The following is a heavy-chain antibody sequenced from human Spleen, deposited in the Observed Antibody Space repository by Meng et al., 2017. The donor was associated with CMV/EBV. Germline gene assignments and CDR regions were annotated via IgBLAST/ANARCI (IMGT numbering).Heavy chain of an antibody. D-gene: IGHD3-22*01. Sequence: SVKVSCKASGGTFSSYAISWVRQAPGQGLEWMGGITPILGIANYAQKFQGRVTITADKSTSTAYMELSSLRSDDTAVYYCARGVNRATMIVVVTHYAFDIWGQGTMVTVS. V-gene: IGHV1-69*10. CDR1: GGTFSSYA. J-gene: IGHJ3*02. CDR2: ITPILGIA. CDR3: ARGVNRATMIVVVTHYAFDI.